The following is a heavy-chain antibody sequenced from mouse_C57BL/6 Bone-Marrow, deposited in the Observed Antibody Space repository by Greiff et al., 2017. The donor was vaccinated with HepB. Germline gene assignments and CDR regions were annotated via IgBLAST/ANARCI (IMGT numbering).Heavy chain of an antibody. J-gene: IGHJ4*01. CDR2: IFPGSGST. CDR3: ARDEILRGFYYAMDY. D-gene: IGHD1-1*01. CDR1: GYTFTDYY. Sequence: QVQLQQSGPELVKPGASVKISCKASGYTFTDYYINWVKQRPGQGLEWIGWIFPGSGSTYYNEKFKGKATLTVDKSSSTAYMLLSSLTSEDSAVYFCARDEILRGFYYAMDYWDRGTAVTVSS. V-gene: IGHV1-75*01.